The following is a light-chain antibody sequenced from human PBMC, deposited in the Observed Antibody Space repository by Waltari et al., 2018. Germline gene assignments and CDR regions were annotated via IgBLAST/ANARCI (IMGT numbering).Light chain of an antibody. V-gene: IGKV3-20*01. Sequence: VFTQSPVTLALCPWDRATLSCRASQSIGRYIVWYQQRHGQAPRLLIYSASTRATGIPDRFSGSGYGTDFSLTIDRLEPEDFAVYFCQNHERLPATFGQGTRVEIK. CDR1: QSIGRY. CDR3: QNHERLPAT. CDR2: SAS. J-gene: IGKJ1*01.